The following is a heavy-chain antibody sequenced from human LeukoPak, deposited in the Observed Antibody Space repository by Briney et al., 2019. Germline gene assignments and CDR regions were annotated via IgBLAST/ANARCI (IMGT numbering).Heavy chain of an antibody. CDR2: IKQDGSEK. V-gene: IGHV3-7*01. J-gene: IGHJ4*02. D-gene: IGHD3-16*01. CDR3: ARDSDVPSDY. Sequence: GGSLRLSCAASGFTFSSYSMNWVRQAPEKGLEWVANIKQDGSEKDYVDSVKGRFTISRDNAKNSLYLQMNSLRAEDTAVYYCARDSDVPSDYWGQGTLVTVSS. CDR1: GFTFSSYS.